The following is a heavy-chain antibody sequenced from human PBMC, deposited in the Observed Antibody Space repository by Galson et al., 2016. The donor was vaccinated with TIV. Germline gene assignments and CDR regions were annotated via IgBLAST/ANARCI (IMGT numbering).Heavy chain of an antibody. CDR3: AGVPGAVAGRV. CDR2: INPKNGDT. J-gene: IGHJ4*02. V-gene: IGHV1-2*02. Sequence: SVKVSCKASGYNFPEFYLHWVRQAPGQGLEWMGWINPKNGDTNYAQKFQGRVTLTSDTSITTAFLDLKWLRPDDTAVYFGAGVPGAVAGRVWGQGTLVTVSS. CDR1: GYNFPEFY. D-gene: IGHD6-19*01.